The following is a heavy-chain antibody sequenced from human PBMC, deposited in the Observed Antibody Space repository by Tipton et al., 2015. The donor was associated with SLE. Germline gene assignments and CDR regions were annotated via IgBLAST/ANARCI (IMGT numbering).Heavy chain of an antibody. Sequence: SLRLSCAASGFTFSSYSMNWVRQAPGKGLEWVSYISSSSTIYYADSVKGRFTISRDNSKNTLYLQMNSLRAEDTAVYYCAKDRGTGERKYFDYWGQGTLVTVSS. J-gene: IGHJ4*02. CDR2: ISSSSTI. D-gene: IGHD7-27*01. V-gene: IGHV3-48*01. CDR3: AKDRGTGERKYFDY. CDR1: GFTFSSYS.